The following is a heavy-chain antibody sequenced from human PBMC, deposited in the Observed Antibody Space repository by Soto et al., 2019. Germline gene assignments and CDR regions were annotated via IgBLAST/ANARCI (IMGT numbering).Heavy chain of an antibody. CDR2: IYTSGST. J-gene: IGHJ4*02. D-gene: IGHD2-2*02. CDR3: ARAEGVIVGVAGAIRGGFDY. Sequence: AAETLSLSCAVSVGSISSYYWSWIRQPAGKGLEWIGRIYTSGSTNYNPSLKGRVTMSVDTSKNQFSLKLSSVTAADTAVYHFARAEGVIVGVAGAIRGGFDYWGQGTLVTVSS. V-gene: IGHV4-4*07. CDR1: VGSISSYY.